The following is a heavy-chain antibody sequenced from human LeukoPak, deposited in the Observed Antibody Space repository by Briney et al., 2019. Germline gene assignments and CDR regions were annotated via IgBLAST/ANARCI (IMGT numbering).Heavy chain of an antibody. CDR2: MNPNSGNT. V-gene: IGHV1-8*01. D-gene: IGHD6-13*01. CDR1: GYTFTSYD. J-gene: IGHJ4*02. CDR3: AKSAAAGTGVDY. Sequence: ASVKVSCKASGYTFTSYDINWVRQATGQGLEWMGWMNPNSGNTGYAQKFQGRVTMTRNTSISTAYMELSSLRSEHTAVYYCAKSAAAGTGVDYWGQGTLVTVSS.